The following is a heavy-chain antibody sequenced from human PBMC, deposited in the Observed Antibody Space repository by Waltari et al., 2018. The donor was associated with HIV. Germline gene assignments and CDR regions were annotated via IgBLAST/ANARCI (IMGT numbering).Heavy chain of an antibody. D-gene: IGHD3-9*01. CDR1: GCTLRSYG. Sequence: EVQMVESGGGRVQPGGSLRLSWVASGCTLRSYGMNWVRQTPGMGLEWVSYISGADPDFYYSGLPNGLFTVSRDNARGSLYLEMTSLSVEDTGVYYCVRTRYFDWPTRNYWGQGALVTVSS. V-gene: IGHV3-48*03. J-gene: IGHJ4*02. CDR2: ISGADPDF. CDR3: VRTRYFDWPTRNY.